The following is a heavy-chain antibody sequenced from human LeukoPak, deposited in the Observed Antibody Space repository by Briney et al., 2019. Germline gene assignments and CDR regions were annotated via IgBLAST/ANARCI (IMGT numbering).Heavy chain of an antibody. CDR3: ARDAPIAALDY. CDR2: ISYDGSNK. V-gene: IGHV3-30*17. D-gene: IGHD6-6*01. J-gene: IGHJ4*02. CDR1: GFTFSSYA. Sequence: GGSLRLSCAASGFTFSSYAMHWVRQAPGKGLEWVAVISYDGSNKYYADSVKGRFTISTDNSKNTLYLQMNSLRAEDTAVYYCARDAPIAALDYWGQGTLVTVSS.